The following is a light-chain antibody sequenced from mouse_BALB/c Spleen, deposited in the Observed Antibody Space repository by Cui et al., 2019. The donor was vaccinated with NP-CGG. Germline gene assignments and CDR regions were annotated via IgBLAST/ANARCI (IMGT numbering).Light chain of an antibody. CDR1: TGAVTTSNY. J-gene: IGLJ1*01. V-gene: IGLV1*01. Sequence: QAVVTQASALTTSHGETVTLTCRSSTGAVTTSNYANWVQEKPDHLFTGLIGGTNNRAPGVPARFSGSLIGDKAALIITGAQTEDEAIYFCALWYSNHWVFGGGTKLTVL. CDR2: GTN. CDR3: ALWYSNHWV.